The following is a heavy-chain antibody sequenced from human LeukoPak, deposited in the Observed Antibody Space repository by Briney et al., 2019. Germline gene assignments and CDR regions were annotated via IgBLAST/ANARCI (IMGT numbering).Heavy chain of an antibody. J-gene: IGHJ3*02. V-gene: IGHV3-9*03. CDR3: AKETIYCSGGSCYHDAFDI. CDR1: GFTFDDYA. D-gene: IGHD2-15*01. CDR2: ISWNSRSI. Sequence: PGGSLGLSCAASGFTFDDYAMHWVRQAPGKGLEWVSGISWNSRSIDYADSVKGRFTISRDNAKNSLYLQMDSLRAEDMALYYCAKETIYCSGGSCYHDAFDIWGQGTMVTVSS.